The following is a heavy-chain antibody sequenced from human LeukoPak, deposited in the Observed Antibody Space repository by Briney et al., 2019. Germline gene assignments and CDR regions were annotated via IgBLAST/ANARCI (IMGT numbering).Heavy chain of an antibody. Sequence: GGSLRLSCAASGFTFSSYEMNWVRQAPGKGLEWVSYISSSGSTIYYADSVKGRFTISRDNAKNSLYLQMNSLRAEHTAVYYCARDLKGRYQDAFDIWGQGTMVTVSS. D-gene: IGHD2-2*01. CDR1: GFTFSSYE. CDR2: ISSSGSTI. V-gene: IGHV3-48*03. CDR3: ARDLKGRYQDAFDI. J-gene: IGHJ3*02.